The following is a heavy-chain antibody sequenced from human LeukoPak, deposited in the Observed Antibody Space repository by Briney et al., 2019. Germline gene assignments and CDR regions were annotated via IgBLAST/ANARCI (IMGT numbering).Heavy chain of an antibody. CDR3: GRHIDIAASGTFDY. CDR1: GVSISSHH. V-gene: IGHV4-59*08. CDR2: IYYSGST. Sequence: PSETLSLTCTVSGVSISSHHWSWIRQPPRKGLEWIGYIYYSGSTNYKPSLKSRVTISVDTSKNQFSLKLTSVSPPDTALYCCGRHIDIAASGTFDYWGQGALVTVSS. D-gene: IGHD6-13*01. J-gene: IGHJ4*02.